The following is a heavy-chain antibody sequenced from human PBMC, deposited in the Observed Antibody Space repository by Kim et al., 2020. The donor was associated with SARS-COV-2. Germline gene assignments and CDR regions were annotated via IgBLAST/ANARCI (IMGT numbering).Heavy chain of an antibody. CDR3: ARHKIPYYDILTGYYPNYNWFDP. D-gene: IGHD3-9*01. J-gene: IGHJ5*02. CDR2: IDPSDSYT. V-gene: IGHV5-10-1*01. Sequence: GESLKISCKGSGYSFTSYWISWVRQMPGKGLEWMGRIDPSDSYTNYSPSFQGHVTISADKSISTAYLQWSSLKASDTAMYYCARHKIPYYDILTGYYPNYNWFDPWGQGTLVTVSS. CDR1: GYSFTSYW.